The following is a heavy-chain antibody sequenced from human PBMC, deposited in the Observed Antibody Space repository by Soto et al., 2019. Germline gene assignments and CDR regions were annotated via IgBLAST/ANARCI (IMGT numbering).Heavy chain of an antibody. D-gene: IGHD5-18*01. J-gene: IGHJ4*02. CDR2: MYYSGTT. V-gene: IGHV4-39*01. CDR1: GGSISRSGFY. CDR3: ARHPAGDSYGEMIYYFDL. Sequence: QLQLQESGPGLVKPSETLSLTCSVSGGSISRSGFYWGWIRQPPGKGPEWIGSMYYSGTTYYNPSLKSRVTISGDTSKNQFSLKMSSVTAADTATYYCARHPAGDSYGEMIYYFDLWGQGTLVIVSA.